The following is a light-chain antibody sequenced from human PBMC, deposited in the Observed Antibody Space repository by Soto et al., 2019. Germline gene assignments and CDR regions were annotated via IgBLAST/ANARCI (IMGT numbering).Light chain of an antibody. CDR2: GAS. Sequence: EIVMTQSPATLSVSPGERATLSCRASQSVSSNLAWYQQKPGQAPRLLIYGASTRATGIPDRFSGIVSGTDFTLTISRLEPEDLAVYYCQQYGSSPRTFGQGTKVDIK. V-gene: IGKV3-20*01. J-gene: IGKJ1*01. CDR1: QSVSSN. CDR3: QQYGSSPRT.